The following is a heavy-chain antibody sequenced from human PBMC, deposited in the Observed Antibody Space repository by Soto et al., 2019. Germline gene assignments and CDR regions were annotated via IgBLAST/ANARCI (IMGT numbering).Heavy chain of an antibody. J-gene: IGHJ4*02. Sequence: GGSLRLSCAASGFTFSSYAMSWVRQAPGKGLEWVSAISGSGGSTYYADSVKGRFTISRDNSKNTLYLQMNSLRAEDTAVYYCAKDGRRRGLIAAAKTYYFDYWGQGTLVTVSS. D-gene: IGHD6-13*01. V-gene: IGHV3-23*01. CDR1: GFTFSSYA. CDR3: AKDGRRRGLIAAAKTYYFDY. CDR2: ISGSGGST.